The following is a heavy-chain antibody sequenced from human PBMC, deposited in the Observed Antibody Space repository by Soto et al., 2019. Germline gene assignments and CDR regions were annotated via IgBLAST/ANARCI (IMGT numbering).Heavy chain of an antibody. J-gene: IGHJ4*02. Sequence: ASVKVSCKAFGYTFTSYAIHWVRQAPGQRLEWMGWINAGNGNTKYSQKFQGRVTITRDTSASTAYMELTSLRSEDTAVYYCARDIAEGITVYWGQGILVTVS. D-gene: IGHD3-10*01. CDR2: INAGNGNT. CDR1: GYTFTSYA. CDR3: ARDIAEGITVY. V-gene: IGHV1-3*01.